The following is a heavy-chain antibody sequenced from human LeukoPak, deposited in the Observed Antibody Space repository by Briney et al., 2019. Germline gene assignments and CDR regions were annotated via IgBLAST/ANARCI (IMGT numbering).Heavy chain of an antibody. CDR3: ATATRYGYNWNYDRVYYFDY. J-gene: IGHJ4*02. D-gene: IGHD1-7*01. CDR2: FDPEDGET. Sequence: SVKVSCKVSGYTLTELSMHWVRQAPGKGLEWMGGFDPEDGETIYAQKFQGRVTMTEDTSTDTAYMELSSLRPEDTAVYYCATATRYGYNWNYDRVYYFDYWGQGTLVTVSS. CDR1: GYTLTELS. V-gene: IGHV1-24*01.